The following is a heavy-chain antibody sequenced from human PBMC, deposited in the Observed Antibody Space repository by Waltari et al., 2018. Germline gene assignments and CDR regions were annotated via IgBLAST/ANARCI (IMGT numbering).Heavy chain of an antibody. J-gene: IGHJ4*02. V-gene: IGHV3-7*01. D-gene: IGHD4-17*01. CDR1: GFTFSTYG. CDR3: ARGLSIRAMTMVVTIDY. Sequence: EVQLVESGGGLVQPGGSLRLSCAASGFTFSTYGITWVRQAPGEGLEWVASIKQDGSEKYYVDSVKGRFTISRDNAKNSLYLQMNSLRDEDTAVYYCARGLSIRAMTMVVTIDYWGQGTLVTVSS. CDR2: IKQDGSEK.